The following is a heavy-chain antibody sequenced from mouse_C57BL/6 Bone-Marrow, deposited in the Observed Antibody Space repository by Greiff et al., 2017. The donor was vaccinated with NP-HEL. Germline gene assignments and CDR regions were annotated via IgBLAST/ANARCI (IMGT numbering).Heavy chain of an antibody. J-gene: IGHJ2*01. CDR2: INPSTGGT. Sequence: DVKLQESGPELVKPGASVKISCKASGYSFTGYYMNWVKQSPEKSLEWIGEINPSTGGTTYNQKFKAKATLTVDKSSSTAYMQLKSLTSEDSAVYYCARGGYFDYWGQGTTLTVSS. CDR1: GYSFTGYY. CDR3: ARGGYFDY. V-gene: IGHV1-42*01.